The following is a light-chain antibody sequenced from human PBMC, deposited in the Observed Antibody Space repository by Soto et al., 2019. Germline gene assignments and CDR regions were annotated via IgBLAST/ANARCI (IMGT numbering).Light chain of an antibody. V-gene: IGKV3-20*01. Sequence: EIVMTQSPATLSVSPGERATLSCRASQSAPSNSAWHQQQPGQAPRLIIYGASDRGTGIPDRFSGNGSGTDFTLTISRLEPEDFAVYYCQQYGSSPLTFGGGTKVDIK. CDR3: QQYGSSPLT. J-gene: IGKJ4*01. CDR1: QSAPSNS. CDR2: GAS.